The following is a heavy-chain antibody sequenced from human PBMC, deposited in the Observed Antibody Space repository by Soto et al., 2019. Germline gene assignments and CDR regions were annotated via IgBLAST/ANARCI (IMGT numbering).Heavy chain of an antibody. V-gene: IGHV5-51*01. Sequence: PGESLKISCTGSGSSFTSYWIGWVRQMPGKGLAWMGIIYPGDFDTRYSTSFQAQVSIATDKSIGTAYLQWSSLKASDTATYYCARRECDDSVTGYRDAFDIWGQGTMVTVSS. CDR1: GSSFTSYW. CDR2: IYPGDFDT. CDR3: ARRECDDSVTGYRDAFDI. J-gene: IGHJ3*02. D-gene: IGHD3-9*01.